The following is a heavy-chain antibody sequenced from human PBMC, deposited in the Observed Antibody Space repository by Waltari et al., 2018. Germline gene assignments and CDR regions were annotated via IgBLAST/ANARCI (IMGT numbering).Heavy chain of an antibody. Sequence: EVQLVQSGAEVKKPGESLKISCKGSGYSFTSYWIGWVRQMPGKGLEWVGIIYPGDSDTRYSPSFQGKVTISADKSISTAYLQWSSLKASDTAMYYCARTKYCTGGVCAFDYWGQGTLVTVSS. CDR3: ARTKYCTGGVCAFDY. V-gene: IGHV5-51*01. CDR2: IYPGDSDT. J-gene: IGHJ4*02. CDR1: GYSFTSYW. D-gene: IGHD2-8*02.